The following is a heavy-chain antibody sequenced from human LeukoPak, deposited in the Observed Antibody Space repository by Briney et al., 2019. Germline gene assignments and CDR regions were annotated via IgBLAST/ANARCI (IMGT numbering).Heavy chain of an antibody. Sequence: GGSLRLSCAASGFTFSSYTMNWVRQAPGKGLEWVSSITSSSSYIYYADSVKGRFTISRDNAKNPLYLQMNSLRVEDTAVYYCAREPRYSYVSFDYWGQGTLVTVSS. CDR3: AREPRYSYVSFDY. J-gene: IGHJ4*02. V-gene: IGHV3-21*01. CDR1: GFTFSSYT. CDR2: ITSSSSYI. D-gene: IGHD5-18*01.